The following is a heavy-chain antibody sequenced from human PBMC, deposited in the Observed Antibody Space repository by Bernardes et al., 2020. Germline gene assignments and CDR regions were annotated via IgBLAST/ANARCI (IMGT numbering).Heavy chain of an antibody. Sequence: SETLSLTCSVSGGSISSYYWSWIRQPPGKGLEWIGYIYYSGSTNYNPSLKSRVTISGDTSKNQFSLKLSSVTAADTAVYYCARVGGSVTVIVEEGLWTFDIWGQGTLVTVSS. J-gene: IGHJ3*02. V-gene: IGHV4-59*01. D-gene: IGHD3-22*01. CDR2: IYYSGST. CDR3: ARVGGSVTVIVEEGLWTFDI. CDR1: GGSISSYY.